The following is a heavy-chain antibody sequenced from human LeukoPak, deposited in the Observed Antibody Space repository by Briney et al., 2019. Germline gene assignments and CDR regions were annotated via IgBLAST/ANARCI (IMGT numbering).Heavy chain of an antibody. J-gene: IGHJ4*02. CDR2: IWYDGSNK. CDR1: GFTFSSYG. Sequence: PGGSLRLSCAASGFTFSSYGMHWVRQAPGRGLEWVAFIWYDGSNKYYADSVKSRFTISRDNSKNTLYLRMNSLRVEDTAVYYCGKDFSYYDSSGSGPDYWGQGTLVTVSS. CDR3: GKDFSYYDSSGSGPDY. V-gene: IGHV3-30*02. D-gene: IGHD3-22*01.